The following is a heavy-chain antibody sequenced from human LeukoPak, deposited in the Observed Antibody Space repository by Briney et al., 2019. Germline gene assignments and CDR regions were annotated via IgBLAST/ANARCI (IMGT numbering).Heavy chain of an antibody. V-gene: IGHV3-23*01. D-gene: IGHD3-16*02. CDR2: IRSSDGST. CDR1: GLIFNSFA. Sequence: GGSQRLSCAASGLIFNSFAMNWARHARGKGLGWVSNIRSSDGSTHYAVCVEGRLTIYRDHSKNTLYLQMNRLRAEDTAVYCCAKSLGGGGYTRYKGFDQWGQGTLVTVSS. J-gene: IGHJ4*02. CDR3: AKSLGGGGYTRYKGFDQ.